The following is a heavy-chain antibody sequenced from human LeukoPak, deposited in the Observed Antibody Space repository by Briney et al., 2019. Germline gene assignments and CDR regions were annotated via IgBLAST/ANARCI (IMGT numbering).Heavy chain of an antibody. CDR3: AKARLAAHYYYGMDV. V-gene: IGHV3-21*01. CDR1: GFTFSSYT. J-gene: IGHJ6*02. D-gene: IGHD6-25*01. Sequence: PGGSLRLSCAASGFTFSSYTMNWVRQAPGKGLEWVSSISSSSSYINYADSVKGRFTISRDSAKNSLYLQMNSLRVEDTAVYYCAKARLAAHYYYGMDVWGQGTTVTVSS. CDR2: ISSSSSYI.